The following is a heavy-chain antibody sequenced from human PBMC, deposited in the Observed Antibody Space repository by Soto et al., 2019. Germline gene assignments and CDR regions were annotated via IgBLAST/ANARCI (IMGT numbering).Heavy chain of an antibody. V-gene: IGHV4-61*01. CDR2: SYDRGSG. CDR3: ARRKWGYQFDS. Sequence: QVQLQESGPGLVKPSETLSLTCTVSGGSVSSGSSYWNWIRQPPGKGLEWVGHSYDRGSGNYNPSLKSRVTISVDTTKNLFPLNLSSVTAADTAVYYCARRKWGYQFDSWGQGTLVTVSS. D-gene: IGHD1-26*01. J-gene: IGHJ4*02. CDR1: GGSVSSGSSY.